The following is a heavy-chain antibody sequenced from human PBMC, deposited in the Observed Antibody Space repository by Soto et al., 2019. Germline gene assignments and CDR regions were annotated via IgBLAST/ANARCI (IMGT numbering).Heavy chain of an antibody. D-gene: IGHD2-15*01. Sequence: QVQLQESGPGLVKPSQTLSLTCTVSGGSISSGCYYWSWIRQHPGKGLEWIGYIYYSGSTYYNPSLKSRVTISVDTSKNQFSLKLSSVTAADTAVYYCARARSGRNIVVVFRPEGGFDYWGQGTLVTVSS. CDR2: IYYSGST. V-gene: IGHV4-31*03. CDR3: ARARSGRNIVVVFRPEGGFDY. CDR1: GGSISSGCYY. J-gene: IGHJ4*02.